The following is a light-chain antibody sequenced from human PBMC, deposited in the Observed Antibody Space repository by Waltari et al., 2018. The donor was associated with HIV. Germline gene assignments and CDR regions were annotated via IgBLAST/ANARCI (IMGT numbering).Light chain of an antibody. CDR3: QQYVNSLT. J-gene: IGKJ4*01. CDR2: GAS. CDR1: QTLTGNF. V-gene: IGKV3-20*01. Sequence: PGERATVSCRASQTLTGNFLAWYQQKPGQAPTLLIYGASSRATDIPDRFSGSGSGTDFTLTISRLEPEDFALYYCQQYVNSLTFGGGTKVEIK.